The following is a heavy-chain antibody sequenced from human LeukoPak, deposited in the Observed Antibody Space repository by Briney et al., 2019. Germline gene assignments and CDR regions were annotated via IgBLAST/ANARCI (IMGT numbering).Heavy chain of an antibody. D-gene: IGHD3-10*01. CDR3: AKEYDSGGYGANFDY. Sequence: PGGSMRLSCAASGFTFSSYAMHWVRQAPGKGLEWVAVISYDGSTKYYADSVKGRFTISRDNSKNTLYLQMDSLRAEDTAVYYCAKEYDSGGYGANFDYWGQGTLVTVSS. J-gene: IGHJ4*02. CDR1: GFTFSSYA. V-gene: IGHV3-30-3*01. CDR2: ISYDGSTK.